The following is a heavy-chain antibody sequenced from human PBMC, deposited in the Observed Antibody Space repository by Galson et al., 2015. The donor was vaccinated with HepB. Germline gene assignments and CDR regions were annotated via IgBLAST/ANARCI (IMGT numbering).Heavy chain of an antibody. J-gene: IGHJ4*02. V-gene: IGHV4-4*07. CDR1: GGSISSYY. CDR3: ARGFREGYSSSWPLYYFDY. CDR2: IYTSGST. Sequence: ETLSLTCTVSGGSISSYYWSWIRQPAGKGLEWIGRIYTSGSTNYNPSLKSRVTMSVDTSKNQFSLKLSSVTAADTAVYYCARGFREGYSSSWPLYYFDYWGQGTLVTVSS. D-gene: IGHD6-13*01.